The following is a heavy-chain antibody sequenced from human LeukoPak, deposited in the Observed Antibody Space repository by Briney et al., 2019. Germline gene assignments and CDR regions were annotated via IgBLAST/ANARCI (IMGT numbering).Heavy chain of an antibody. CDR3: AREFFQYYYDSSGYFHFDY. Sequence: ASVKVSCKAFGYTFTSNYMHWVRQAPGQGPEWMGVISPSGGSTTYAQKFQGRVTMTRDTSISTAYMELSRLRSDDTAVYYCAREFFQYYYDSSGYFHFDYWGQGTLVTVSS. V-gene: IGHV1-46*01. D-gene: IGHD3-22*01. J-gene: IGHJ4*02. CDR2: ISPSGGST. CDR1: GYTFTSNY.